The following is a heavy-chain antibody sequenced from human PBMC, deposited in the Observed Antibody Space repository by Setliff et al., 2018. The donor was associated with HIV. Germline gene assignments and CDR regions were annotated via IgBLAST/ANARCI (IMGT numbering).Heavy chain of an antibody. CDR2: INAGNDNT. J-gene: IGHJ4*02. Sequence: ASVKVSCKASGYTLTNYAMHWVRQAPGQRLEWMGCINAGNDNTKYSQNFQGRVTITKDTSASTVYMELSSLRSEDTAIYYCARGYYNSGNYFEYWGQGTLVTVSS. V-gene: IGHV1-3*01. D-gene: IGHD3-10*01. CDR3: ARGYYNSGNYFEY. CDR1: GYTLTNYA.